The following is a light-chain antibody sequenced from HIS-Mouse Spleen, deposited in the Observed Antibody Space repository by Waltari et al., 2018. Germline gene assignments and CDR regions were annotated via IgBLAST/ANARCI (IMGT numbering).Light chain of an antibody. J-gene: IGLJ2*01. CDR2: EDS. CDR1: AFPKKK. Sequence: FGPTQAPSGSMSPGPTARITLPGRAFPKKKTLWYQQKSGQAPVLVIYEDSKRPSGIPERFSGSSSGTMATLTISGAQVEDEADYYCYSTDSSGNHRVFGGGTKLTVL. V-gene: IGLV3-10*01. CDR3: YSTDSSGNHRV.